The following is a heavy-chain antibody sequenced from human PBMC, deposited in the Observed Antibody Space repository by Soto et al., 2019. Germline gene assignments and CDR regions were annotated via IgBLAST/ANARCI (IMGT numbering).Heavy chain of an antibody. Sequence: QVQLQESGPGLVKPSETLSLTCAVSGDSISSYYCMWILQPPGKGLESIGYLYYGRSANYNPSLKSRVTLSVDTSTNQCSLTLRSMTAADTAVYYCALRSMAVVPEYWGQGTLVTVSS. CDR1: GDSISSYY. D-gene: IGHD3-22*01. CDR3: ALRSMAVVPEY. J-gene: IGHJ4*02. V-gene: IGHV4-59*01. CDR2: LYYGRSA.